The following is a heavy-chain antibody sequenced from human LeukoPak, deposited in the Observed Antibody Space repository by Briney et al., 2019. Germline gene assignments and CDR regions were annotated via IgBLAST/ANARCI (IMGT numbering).Heavy chain of an antibody. D-gene: IGHD1-26*01. CDR1: GGTFSSYT. Sequence: ASVKVSCKASGGTFSSYTISWVRQAPGQGLEWMGRIIPILGIANYAQKFQGRVTITADKSTSTAYMELSSLRSEDTAVYYFARGPPYSGSSPFDYWGQGTLVTVSS. CDR2: IIPILGIA. J-gene: IGHJ4*02. CDR3: ARGPPYSGSSPFDY. V-gene: IGHV1-69*02.